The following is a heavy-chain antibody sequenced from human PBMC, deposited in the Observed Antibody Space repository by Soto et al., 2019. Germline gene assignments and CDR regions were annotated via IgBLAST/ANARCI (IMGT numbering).Heavy chain of an antibody. D-gene: IGHD1-26*01. CDR1: GFDFTYYA. Sequence: QVQLVESGGGAVQPGESLRLSCVASGFDFTYYAMHWVRQAPGKGLDSVAVMSSDGSKIHHTDSVKGRFTISRDNSKNTLYLQMNSLRKEDTAVYFCATDEGVGGTLGLFDYWGQGTLVSVSS. CDR2: MSSDGSKI. J-gene: IGHJ4*02. V-gene: IGHV3-30*03. CDR3: ATDEGVGGTLGLFDY.